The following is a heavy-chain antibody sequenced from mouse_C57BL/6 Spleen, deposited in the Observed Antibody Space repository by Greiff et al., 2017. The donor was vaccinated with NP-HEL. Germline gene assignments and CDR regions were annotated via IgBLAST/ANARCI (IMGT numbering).Heavy chain of an antibody. D-gene: IGHD2-4*01. Sequence: LEESGAELMKPGASVKLSCKATGYTFTGYWIEWVKQRPGHGLEWIGEILPGSGSTNYNEKFKGKATFTADTSSNTAYMQLSSLTTEDSAMYYCARGGLRRWGCFDVWGTGTTVTVSS. CDR2: ILPGSGST. CDR1: GYTFTGYW. V-gene: IGHV1-9*01. CDR3: ARGGLRRWGCFDV. J-gene: IGHJ1*03.